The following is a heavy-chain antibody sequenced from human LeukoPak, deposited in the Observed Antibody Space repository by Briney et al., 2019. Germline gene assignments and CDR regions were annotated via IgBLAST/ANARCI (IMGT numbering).Heavy chain of an antibody. Sequence: GGSLTLSCAASDFTFSGSAMHWVRQAPGRGLEWVGRIRDKANTYATSYAASVKGRFTISRDDLKNTAYLQMNSLKTEDTALYYCTREVGSWFDYWGQGTLVTVSS. J-gene: IGHJ4*02. CDR3: TREVGSWFDY. D-gene: IGHD6-13*01. CDR1: DFTFSGSA. V-gene: IGHV3-73*01. CDR2: IRDKANTYAT.